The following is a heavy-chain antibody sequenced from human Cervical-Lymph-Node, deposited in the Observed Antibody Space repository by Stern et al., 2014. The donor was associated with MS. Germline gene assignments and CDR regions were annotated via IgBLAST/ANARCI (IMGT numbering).Heavy chain of an antibody. CDR1: GDTLSSHT. D-gene: IGHD3-10*01. CDR2: IIPVFDAT. CDR3: ATGAHGMDV. V-gene: IGHV1-69*01. J-gene: IGHJ6*02. Sequence: QMQLVQSGAEVKKLGSSVKVSCKASGDTLSSHTINWVRQAPGQGLEWMGGIIPVFDATSYAQKLQGRVRITSDETTNTAHMELSSLTSEDTAVYYCATGAHGMDVWGQGTAVTVSS.